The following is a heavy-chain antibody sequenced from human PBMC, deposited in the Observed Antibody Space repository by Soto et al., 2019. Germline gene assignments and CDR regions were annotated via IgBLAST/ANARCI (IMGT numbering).Heavy chain of an antibody. V-gene: IGHV3-23*01. J-gene: IGHJ6*02. CDR2: ISGSGGST. Sequence: GGSLRLSCAASGFTFSSYAMSWVRQAPGKGLEWVSAISGSGGSTYYADSVKGRFTISRDNSKNTLYLQMNSLRAEDTAVYYCAKWLRSDGDYYYYGMDVWGQGTTVTVSS. CDR3: AKWLRSDGDYYYYGMDV. CDR1: GFTFSSYA. D-gene: IGHD5-12*01.